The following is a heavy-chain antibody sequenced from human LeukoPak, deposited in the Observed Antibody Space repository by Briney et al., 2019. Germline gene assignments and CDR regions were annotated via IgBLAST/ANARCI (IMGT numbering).Heavy chain of an antibody. CDR3: ATDFRSYYYYYMDV. CDR2: FYYSGST. V-gene: IGHV4-59*01. Sequence: PSETLSLTCTVSGGSISSYYWSWIRQPPGKGLEWIGYFYYSGSTNYNPSLKSRVTISVDTSKNQFSLKLSSVTAADTAVYYCATDFRSYYYYYMDVWGKGTTVTVSS. CDR1: GGSISSYY. J-gene: IGHJ6*03.